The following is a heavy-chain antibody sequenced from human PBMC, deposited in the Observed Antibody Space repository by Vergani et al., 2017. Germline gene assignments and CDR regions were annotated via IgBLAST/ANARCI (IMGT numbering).Heavy chain of an antibody. Sequence: EVQLLESGGGLVQPGGSLRLSCAASGFTFSSYAMSWVRQAPGMGLEWVSTISGSGGSTYYADSVKGRFTISRDNSKNTLYLQMNSLRAEDTAVYYCAKVSNFWSGYFYFDPWGQGTLVTVSS. CDR1: GFTFSSYA. D-gene: IGHD3-3*01. CDR2: ISGSGGST. J-gene: IGHJ5*02. V-gene: IGHV3-23*01. CDR3: AKVSNFWSGYFYFDP.